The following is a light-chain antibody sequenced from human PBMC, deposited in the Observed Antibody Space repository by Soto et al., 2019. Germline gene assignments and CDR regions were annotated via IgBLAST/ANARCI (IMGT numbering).Light chain of an antibody. CDR2: EAS. J-gene: IGKJ4*01. V-gene: IGKV1-16*01. CDR1: EDISNF. Sequence: IQMTQSPSSLSASVGDRVTITCRASEDISNFLAWFQQRPGEAPQSLMFEASYSESGVSSRFCGSGYGTDFTLTISSLQPEDIATYYCQQYKAHPPTFGGGSKVEI. CDR3: QQYKAHPPT.